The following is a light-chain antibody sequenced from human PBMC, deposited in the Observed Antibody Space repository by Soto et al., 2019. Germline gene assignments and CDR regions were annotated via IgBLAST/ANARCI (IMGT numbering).Light chain of an antibody. J-gene: IGLJ2*01. V-gene: IGLV2-14*03. CDR2: NVD. CDR1: SRDVGGHNY. CDR3: SSYADSSTVV. Sequence: QSALTQVASVSASPGQSITISCTGTSRDVGGHNYVSWYQQHPGKAPKLMIYNVDYRPSGVSNRFSGSKSGNTASLTISGLQADDEAYYYCSSYADSSTVVFGGGTKVTVL.